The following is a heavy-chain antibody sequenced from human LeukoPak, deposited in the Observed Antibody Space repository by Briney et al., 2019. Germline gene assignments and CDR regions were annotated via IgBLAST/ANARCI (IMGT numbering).Heavy chain of an antibody. Sequence: TGGSLRLSCAVFGFTFSSNWMSWVRQAPGKGLEWVATINADGSVKHYVDSVKGRFTISRDNAKNSLSLQMDTLRAEDTAVYYCAKSLGTGAPYDYWGQGTLVTVSS. CDR1: GFTFSSNW. CDR2: INADGSVK. J-gene: IGHJ4*02. D-gene: IGHD1-1*01. V-gene: IGHV3-7*01. CDR3: AKSLGTGAPYDY.